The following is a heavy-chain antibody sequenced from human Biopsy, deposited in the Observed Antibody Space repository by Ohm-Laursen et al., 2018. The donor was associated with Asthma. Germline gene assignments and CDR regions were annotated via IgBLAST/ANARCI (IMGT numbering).Heavy chain of an antibody. CDR1: GFTFRKSA. V-gene: IGHV3-30*18. Sequence: SLRLSCAASGFTFRKSAMHWVRQAPGKGLEWVAVVSYDGGVAHYADSMKGRFTISRDNAKSTLYLQMNRLRTDDTAVYYCAKRRGYSDLTDFDHWGQGTLVTVSS. CDR3: AKRRGYSDLTDFDH. J-gene: IGHJ4*02. D-gene: IGHD3-3*01. CDR2: VSYDGGVA.